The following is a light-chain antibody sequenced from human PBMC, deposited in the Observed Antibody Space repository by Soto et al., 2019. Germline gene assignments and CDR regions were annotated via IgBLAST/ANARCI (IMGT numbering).Light chain of an antibody. V-gene: IGKV1-39*01. CDR2: AAS. J-gene: IGKJ2*01. CDR3: QQSYSTPYT. CDR1: QSIISY. Sequence: DIQMTQSPSSLSASVGDRVTITCRASQSIISYLNWYQQKPGKAPKLLIYAASSLQSGVPSRFSGSGSGTYFTLTISSLQPEDFATYYCQQSYSTPYTFGQGTKLEIK.